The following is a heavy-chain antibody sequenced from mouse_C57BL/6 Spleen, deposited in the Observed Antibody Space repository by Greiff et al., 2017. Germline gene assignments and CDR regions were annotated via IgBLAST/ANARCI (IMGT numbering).Heavy chain of an antibody. J-gene: IGHJ4*01. V-gene: IGHV1-82*01. CDR2: IYPGDGDT. CDR3: AYDYDNAMDY. CDR1: GYAFSSSW. Sequence: VKLMESGPELVKPGASVKISCKASGYAFSSSWMNWVKQRPGKGLEWIGRIYPGDGDTNYNGKFKGKATLTADKSSSTAYMQLSSLTSEDSAVYFCAYDYDNAMDYWGQGTSVTVSS. D-gene: IGHD2-4*01.